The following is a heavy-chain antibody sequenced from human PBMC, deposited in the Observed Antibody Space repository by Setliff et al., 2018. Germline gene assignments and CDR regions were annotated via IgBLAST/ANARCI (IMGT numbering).Heavy chain of an antibody. J-gene: IGHJ4*02. Sequence: GASVKVSCKASGGTFSSYGISWVRQAPGQGLEWMGGIIPLSDITSYAQTLQGRVTITADKSTNKVNMELSSLRSEDTAIYYCARDRGGASTRDHWGQGTLVTVSS. D-gene: IGHD1-26*01. V-gene: IGHV1-69*10. CDR3: ARDRGGASTRDH. CDR1: GGTFSSYG. CDR2: IIPLSDIT.